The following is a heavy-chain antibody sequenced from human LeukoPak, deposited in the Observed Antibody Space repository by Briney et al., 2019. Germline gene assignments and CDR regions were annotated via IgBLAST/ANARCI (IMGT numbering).Heavy chain of an antibody. J-gene: IGHJ4*02. CDR3: ARVRGGCSGGSCYSDY. D-gene: IGHD2-15*01. Sequence: ASVKVSCKASGYTFTGYYMHWVRQAPGQGLEWMGWISAYNGNTNYAQKLQGRVTMTTDTSTSTAYMELRSLRSDDTAVYYCARVRGGCSGGSCYSDYWGQGTLVTVSS. CDR2: ISAYNGNT. CDR1: GYTFTGYY. V-gene: IGHV1-18*04.